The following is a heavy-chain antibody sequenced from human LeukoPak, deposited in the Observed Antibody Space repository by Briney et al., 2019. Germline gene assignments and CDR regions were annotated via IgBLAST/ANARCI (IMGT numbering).Heavy chain of an antibody. CDR2: INPNSGGT. Sequence: ASVKVSCKASGYTFTGYYMHWVRQAPGQGLEWMGWINPNSGGTNYAQKFQGRVTMTRDASISTAYMELSRLRSDDTAVYYCARVYYGGNSPLFDYWGQGTLVTVSS. CDR1: GYTFTGYY. V-gene: IGHV1-2*02. J-gene: IGHJ4*02. CDR3: ARVYYGGNSPLFDY. D-gene: IGHD4-23*01.